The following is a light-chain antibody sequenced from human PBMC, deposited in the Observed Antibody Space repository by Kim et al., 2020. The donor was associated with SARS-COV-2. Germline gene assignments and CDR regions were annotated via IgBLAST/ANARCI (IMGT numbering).Light chain of an antibody. V-gene: IGLV3-1*01. CDR3: QAWDSSTVV. Sequence: VSPDQTARLTCPGDNLGEKIASWYRQKPGQSPVLVIYQDGRRPSGIPERFAGSNSGNTATLTIGGTQAMDGADYYCQAWDSSTVVFGGGTQLTVL. CDR2: QDG. J-gene: IGLJ2*01. CDR1: NLGEKI.